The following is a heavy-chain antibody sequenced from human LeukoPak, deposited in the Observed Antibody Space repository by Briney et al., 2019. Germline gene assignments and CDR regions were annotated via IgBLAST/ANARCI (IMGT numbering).Heavy chain of an antibody. CDR3: AELGITMIGGV. J-gene: IGHJ6*04. CDR1: GFTFSSYE. D-gene: IGHD3-10*02. V-gene: IGHV3-48*03. Sequence: GGSLRLSCAASGFTFSSYEMNWVRPAPGKGLEFISYISSSGSIIYYADSVKGRFTISRDNAKNSLYLQMNSLRAEDTAVYYCAELGITMIGGVWGKGTTVTISS. CDR2: ISSSGSII.